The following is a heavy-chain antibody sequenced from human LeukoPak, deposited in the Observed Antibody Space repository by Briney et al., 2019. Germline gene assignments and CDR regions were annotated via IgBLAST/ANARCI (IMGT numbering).Heavy chain of an antibody. V-gene: IGHV1-18*01. CDR3: ARDREGSSSWDY. J-gene: IGHJ4*02. Sequence: ASVKVSCKASGYTFTSYGISWVRQAPGQGLEWMGWISAYNGNTNYAQKLQGRVTMTTDTSTSTAYMELRSLRAEDTAVYYCARDREGSSSWDYWGQGTLVTVSS. CDR1: GYTFTSYG. D-gene: IGHD6-13*01. CDR2: ISAYNGNT.